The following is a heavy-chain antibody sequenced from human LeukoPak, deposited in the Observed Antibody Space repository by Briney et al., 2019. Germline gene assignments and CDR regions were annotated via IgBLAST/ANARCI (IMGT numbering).Heavy chain of an antibody. D-gene: IGHD5-24*01. V-gene: IGHV1-69*01. CDR1: GGTFSSYA. CDR2: IIPIFGTA. J-gene: IGHJ4*02. CDR3: ASPSLGWLQFNY. Sequence: SVKVSCKASGGTFSSYAISWVRQAPGQGLEWMGGIIPIFGTANYAQKFQGRVTITADESTSTAYMELSSLRSEDTAVYYCASPSLGWLQFNYWGQGTLVTVSS.